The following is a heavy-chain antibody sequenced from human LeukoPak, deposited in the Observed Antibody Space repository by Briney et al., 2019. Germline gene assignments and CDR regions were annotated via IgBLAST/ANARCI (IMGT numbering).Heavy chain of an antibody. V-gene: IGHV3-23*01. Sequence: GGSLRLSCAASGFTFSSYAMSWVRQAPGRGLEWVSAISGSGGSTYYADSVKGRFTISRDNSKNTLYLQMNSLRAEDTAVYYCARGGHGSGSYYNAYWGQGTLVTVSS. D-gene: IGHD3-10*01. CDR3: ARGGHGSGSYYNAY. J-gene: IGHJ4*02. CDR2: ISGSGGST. CDR1: GFTFSSYA.